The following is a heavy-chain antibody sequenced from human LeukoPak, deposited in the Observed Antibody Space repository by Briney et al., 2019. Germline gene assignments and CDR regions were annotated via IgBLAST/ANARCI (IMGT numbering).Heavy chain of an antibody. Sequence: GGSLRLSCATSGFSFSSYGMNWVRQAPGKGLEWVAVISYDGSNKYYADSVKSRFTISRDNSKNTLYLQMNSLRAEDTAVYYCANGYYYDSSGYYNIDYWGQGTLVTVSS. J-gene: IGHJ4*02. CDR1: GFSFSSYG. CDR3: ANGYYYDSSGYYNIDY. V-gene: IGHV3-30*18. CDR2: ISYDGSNK. D-gene: IGHD3-22*01.